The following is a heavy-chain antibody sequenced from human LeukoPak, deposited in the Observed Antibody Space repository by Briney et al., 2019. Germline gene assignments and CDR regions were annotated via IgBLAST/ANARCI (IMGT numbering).Heavy chain of an antibody. J-gene: IGHJ4*02. CDR1: GFTFSIYS. V-gene: IGHV3-48*01. CDR2: ISSSRSTI. Sequence: HTGGPLRLSCAASGFTFSIYSMSWVRQAPGKGLEWVSYISSSRSTISYADSVKGRFTISRDNAENSLYLQMNSLRAEDTAVYYCARAGDFSFKDWGQGTLVTVSS. CDR3: ARAGDFSFKD. D-gene: IGHD3-3*01.